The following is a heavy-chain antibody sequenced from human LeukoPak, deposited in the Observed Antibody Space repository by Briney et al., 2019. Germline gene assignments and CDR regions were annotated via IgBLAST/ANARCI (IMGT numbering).Heavy chain of an antibody. CDR3: ARHAPYSSGWYPVY. J-gene: IGHJ4*02. D-gene: IGHD6-19*01. CDR2: IYYSGST. Sequence: PSETLSLTCTVSGGSISSSSYCWGWLRQPPGKGLEWIGSIYYSGSTYYNPSLESRVTISVDTSKNQFSLKLSSVTAADTAVYYCARHAPYSSGWYPVYWGQGTLVTVSS. V-gene: IGHV4-39*01. CDR1: GGSISSSSYC.